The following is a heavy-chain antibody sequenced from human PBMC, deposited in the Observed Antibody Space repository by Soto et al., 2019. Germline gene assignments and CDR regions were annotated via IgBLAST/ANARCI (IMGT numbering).Heavy chain of an antibody. CDR2: ISYDGSNK. CDR3: AREVRGITMITSPRNGMDV. Sequence: GGSLRLSCAASGFTFSSYAMHWVRQAPGKGLEWVAVISYDGSNKYYADSVKGRFTISRDNSKNTLYLQMNSLRAEDTAVYYCAREVRGITMITSPRNGMDVWGQGTTVTVSS. D-gene: IGHD3-22*01. CDR1: GFTFSSYA. J-gene: IGHJ6*02. V-gene: IGHV3-30-3*01.